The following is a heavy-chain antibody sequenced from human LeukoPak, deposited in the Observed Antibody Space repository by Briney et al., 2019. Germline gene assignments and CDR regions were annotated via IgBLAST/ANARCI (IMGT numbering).Heavy chain of an antibody. D-gene: IGHD5-18*01. CDR2: IYYSGST. CDR1: GGSISSYY. CDR3: ARHGYSYGYWNYFDY. Sequence: SETLSLTCTVSGGSISSYYWGWIRQPPGKGLEWIGYIYYSGSTNYNPSLKSRVTISVDTSKNQFSLKLSSVTAADTAVYYCARHGYSYGYWNYFDYWGQGTLVTVSS. V-gene: IGHV4-59*08. J-gene: IGHJ4*02.